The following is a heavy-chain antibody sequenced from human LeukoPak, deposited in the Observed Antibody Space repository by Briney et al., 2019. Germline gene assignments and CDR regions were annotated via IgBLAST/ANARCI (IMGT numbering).Heavy chain of an antibody. CDR3: ARDLATYSYGYIYGF. V-gene: IGHV3-33*01. D-gene: IGHD5-18*01. CDR1: GFTFNAYA. CDR2: VWYDGTNQ. J-gene: IGHJ4*02. Sequence: GTSLRLSCAASGFTFNAYAMHWVRQAPGKGPEWVAVVWYDGTNQYYADSVKGRFTISRDNSKNTVFLQMNSLRAEDTATYYCARDLATYSYGYIYGFWGQGTLVTVSS.